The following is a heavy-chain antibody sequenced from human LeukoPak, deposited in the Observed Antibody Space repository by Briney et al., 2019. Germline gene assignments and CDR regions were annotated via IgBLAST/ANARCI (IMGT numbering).Heavy chain of an antibody. Sequence: GRSLRLSCAASGFTFSSYGMHWVRQAPGKGLEWVAVISYDGSNKYYADSVKGRFTISRDNSKNTLYLQMNSLRAEDTAVYYCAKDHEVAADYYYGMDVWGQGTTVTVPS. CDR3: AKDHEVAADYYYGMDV. J-gene: IGHJ6*02. CDR1: GFTFSSYG. V-gene: IGHV3-30*18. CDR2: ISYDGSNK. D-gene: IGHD6-13*01.